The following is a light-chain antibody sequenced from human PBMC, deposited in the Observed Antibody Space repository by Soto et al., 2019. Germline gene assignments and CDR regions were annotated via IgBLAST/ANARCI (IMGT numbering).Light chain of an antibody. J-gene: IGKJ2*01. V-gene: IGKV3-11*01. Sequence: EIVLTRSPATLSLSPGERATLSCRASQSVGTYLAWYQQKPGQSPRLLMFDVSNRATGIPARFSGSGSGTDFTLTISSLEPEDFGVYYCQQYNNWPPYTFGQGTKVDI. CDR2: DVS. CDR1: QSVGTY. CDR3: QQYNNWPPYT.